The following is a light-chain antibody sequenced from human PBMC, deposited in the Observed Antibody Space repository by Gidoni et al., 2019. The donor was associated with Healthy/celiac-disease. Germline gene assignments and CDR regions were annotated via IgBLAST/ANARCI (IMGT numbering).Light chain of an antibody. V-gene: IGLV1-44*01. CDR3: AAWDDSLNGPWV. CDR2: SNN. CDR1: SSNLGSNT. Sequence: QSVLTQPPSASGTPGPRVTHSCSGTSSNLGSNTVNWYQQLPGTAPKLLIYSNNQRPSGVPDRFSGSQSGTSASLAISGLQSEDEADYYCAAWDDSLNGPWVFGGGTKLTVL. J-gene: IGLJ3*02.